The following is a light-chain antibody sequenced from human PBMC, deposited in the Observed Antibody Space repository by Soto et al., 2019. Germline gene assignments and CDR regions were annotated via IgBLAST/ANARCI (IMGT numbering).Light chain of an antibody. CDR1: SSDIGGYNF. V-gene: IGLV2-23*02. J-gene: IGLJ1*01. CDR3: YSYAGSTTYV. Sequence: QSALTQPASVSGSPGQSITISCTGTSSDIGGYNFVSWYQQHPGKAPKLIIYEVSGRPSGVSNRFSGSKSGNTASLTISGLQAEDEADYYCYSYAGSTTYVFGTGTKVTVL. CDR2: EVS.